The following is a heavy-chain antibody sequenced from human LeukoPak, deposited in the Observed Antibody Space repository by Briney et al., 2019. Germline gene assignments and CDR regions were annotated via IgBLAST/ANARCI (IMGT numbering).Heavy chain of an antibody. D-gene: IGHD1-7*01. CDR3: ARGSGTTGPVPQDDAFDI. Sequence: GGSLRLSCAASGFTVSSNYMSWVRQAPGKGLEWVSIIYSGGSTYYADSVKGRFTISRDNSKNTLYLQMNSLRAEDTAVYYCARGSGTTGPVPQDDAFDIWGQGTMVTVSS. CDR1: GFTVSSNY. CDR2: IYSGGST. V-gene: IGHV3-53*01. J-gene: IGHJ3*02.